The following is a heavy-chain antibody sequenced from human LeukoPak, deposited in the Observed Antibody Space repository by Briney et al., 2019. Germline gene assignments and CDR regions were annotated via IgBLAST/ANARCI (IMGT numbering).Heavy chain of an antibody. CDR1: GGSFSRYY. J-gene: IGHJ4*03. D-gene: IGHD5-24*01. Sequence: PSETLSLTCAVYGGSFSRYYWSWIRQSPGKGPEWIAEIDHRGDTNYNPSVKSRVTISVDTSKNQFSLKVRSLSAADTALYYCARGATISETGYFDFWGQGTLVTVSS. V-gene: IGHV4-34*01. CDR2: IDHRGDT. CDR3: ARGATISETGYFDF.